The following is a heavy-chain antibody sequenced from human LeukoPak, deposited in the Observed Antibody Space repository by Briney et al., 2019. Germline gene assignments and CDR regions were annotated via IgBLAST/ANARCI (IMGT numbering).Heavy chain of an antibody. V-gene: IGHV4-61*05. CDR3: ARADGDSGDWFDP. CDR1: GGSIRGSSYS. CDR2: IYYSGST. J-gene: IGHJ5*02. Sequence: SETLSLTCTFSGGSIRGSSYSWGWIRQPPGKGLEWIGYIYYSGSTNYNPSLKSRVTISVDTSKNQFSLKLSSVTAADTAVYYCARADGDSGDWFDPWGQGTLVTVSS. D-gene: IGHD4-17*01.